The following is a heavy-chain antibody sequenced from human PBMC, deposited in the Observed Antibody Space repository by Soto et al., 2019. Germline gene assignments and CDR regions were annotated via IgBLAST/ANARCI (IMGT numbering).Heavy chain of an antibody. V-gene: IGHV1-3*01. J-gene: IGHJ5*02. CDR2: INAGNGNT. Sequence: ASVKVSCKASGYTFTSYAMHWVRQAPGQRLEWMGWINAGNGNTKYSQKFQGRVTITRDTSASTAYMELSSLRSEDTAVYYCARGPTTYYYDSSGYDWFDPWGQGTLVTVSS. CDR3: ARGPTTYYYDSSGYDWFDP. CDR1: GYTFTSYA. D-gene: IGHD3-22*01.